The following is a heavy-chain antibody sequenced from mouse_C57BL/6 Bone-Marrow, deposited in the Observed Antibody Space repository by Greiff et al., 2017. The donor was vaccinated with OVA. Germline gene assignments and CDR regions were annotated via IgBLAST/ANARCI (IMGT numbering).Heavy chain of an antibody. J-gene: IGHJ3*01. CDR1: GFTFSSYG. Sequence: EVQGVESGGDLVKPGGSLKLSCAASGFTFSSYGMSWVRQTPDKRLEWVATISSGGSYTYYPDSVKGRFTISRDNAKNTLYLQMSSLKSEDTAMYYCARLLITTVKGAWFAYWGQGTLVTVSA. D-gene: IGHD1-1*01. V-gene: IGHV5-6*01. CDR2: ISSGGSYT. CDR3: ARLLITTVKGAWFAY.